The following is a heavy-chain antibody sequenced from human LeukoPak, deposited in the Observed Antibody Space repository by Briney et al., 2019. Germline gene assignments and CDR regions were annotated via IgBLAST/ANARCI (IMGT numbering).Heavy chain of an antibody. CDR1: GFTFSSYA. D-gene: IGHD3-22*01. V-gene: IGHV3-23*01. J-gene: IGHJ3*02. CDR2: ISGSGGNT. CDR3: AESWRWTDSSAPDAFDM. Sequence: PGGSLRLSCAASGFTFSSYAMSWVRQAPGKGLEWVSAISGSGGNTYYADSVKGRFTISRDNSKNTLYLQMNSLRDEDTAVYYCAESWRWTDSSAPDAFDMWGQGTMVIVSS.